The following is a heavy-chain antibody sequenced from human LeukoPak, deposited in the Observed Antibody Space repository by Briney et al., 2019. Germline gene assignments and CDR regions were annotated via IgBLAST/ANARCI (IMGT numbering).Heavy chain of an antibody. CDR3: ARHGYYYGSGSYPNYYYYYMDV. D-gene: IGHD3-10*01. CDR1: SGSFSGYY. CDR2: INHSGST. J-gene: IGHJ6*03. V-gene: IGHV4-34*01. Sequence: PSETLSLTCAVYSGSFSGYYWSWIRQPPGKGLEWIGEINHSGSTNYNPSLKSRVTISVDTSKNQLSLKLSSVTAADTAVYYCARHGYYYGSGSYPNYYYYYMDVWGKGTTVTISS.